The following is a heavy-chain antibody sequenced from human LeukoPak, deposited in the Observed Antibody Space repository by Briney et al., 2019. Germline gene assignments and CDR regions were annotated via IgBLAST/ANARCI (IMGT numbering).Heavy chain of an antibody. J-gene: IGHJ6*02. Sequence: GESLKISCKGSGYRFTSYWIGWVRQMPGKGLEWMGIIYPGDSDSRYSPSYQGQVTISADKSISTAYLQWSSLKASDTAMYYCARHASRVRGVLYYYGMDVWGQGTTVTVSS. CDR1: GYRFTSYW. D-gene: IGHD3-10*01. CDR3: ARHASRVRGVLYYYGMDV. CDR2: IYPGDSDS. V-gene: IGHV5-51*01.